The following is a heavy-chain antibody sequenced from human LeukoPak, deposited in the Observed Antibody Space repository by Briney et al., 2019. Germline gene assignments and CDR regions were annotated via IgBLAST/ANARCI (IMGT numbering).Heavy chain of an antibody. V-gene: IGHV3-53*01. J-gene: IGHJ4*02. CDR1: GFTVSSNY. CDR3: AKRSGIAAAGNLRDY. D-gene: IGHD6-13*01. Sequence: GGSLRLSCAASGFTVSSNYMSWVRQAPGKGLEWVSVIYSGGSTYYADSVKGRFTISRDNSKNTLYLQMNSLRAEDTAVYYCAKRSGIAAAGNLRDYWGQGTLVTVSS. CDR2: IYSGGST.